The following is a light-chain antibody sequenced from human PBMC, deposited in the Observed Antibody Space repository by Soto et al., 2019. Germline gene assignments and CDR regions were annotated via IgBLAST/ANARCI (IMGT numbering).Light chain of an antibody. CDR1: QSVSSSY. V-gene: IGKV3-20*01. Sequence: EIVLTQSPGTLSLSPGERATLSCRASQSVSSSYLAWYQQKPGQAPRLLIYGASSRATGIPDRFSGSGSGTDFTLTISRQEAEDIVVYDCQQDCSSPRVTVGGGTYVEIK. CDR3: QQDCSSPRVT. J-gene: IGKJ4*01. CDR2: GAS.